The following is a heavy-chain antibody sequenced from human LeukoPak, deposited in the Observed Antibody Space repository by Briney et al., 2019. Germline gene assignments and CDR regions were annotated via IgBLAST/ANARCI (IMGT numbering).Heavy chain of an antibody. CDR3: ARAPPLEMATTDLDY. CDR2: INPSGGST. D-gene: IGHD5-24*01. CDR1: GYTFTSYY. J-gene: IGHJ4*02. Sequence: GASVKVSCKASGYTFTSYYMHWVRQAPGQGLEWMGIINPSGGSTSYAQKFQGRVTMTRDTSTSTVYMELSSLRSEDTAVYYCARAPPLEMATTDLDYWGQGTLVTVSS. V-gene: IGHV1-46*01.